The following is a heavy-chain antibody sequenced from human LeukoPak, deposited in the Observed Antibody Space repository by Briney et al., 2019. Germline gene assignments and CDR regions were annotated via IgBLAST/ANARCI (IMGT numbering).Heavy chain of an antibody. D-gene: IGHD5-12*01. CDR2: INPSGGNT. J-gene: IGHJ4*02. V-gene: IGHV1-46*01. CDR1: GYTVTSYY. Sequence: GASVKVSCKASGYTVTSYYMHWVRQAPGQGLEWMGIINPSGGNTSYAQKFQGRVTMTRDTSTSTVYMELSSLRSEDTAVYYCARAYSGYELPDYWGQGTLVTVSS. CDR3: ARAYSGYELPDY.